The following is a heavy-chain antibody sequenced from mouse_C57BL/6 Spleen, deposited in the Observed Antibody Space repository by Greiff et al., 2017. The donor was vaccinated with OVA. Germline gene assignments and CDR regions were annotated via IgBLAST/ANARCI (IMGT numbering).Heavy chain of an antibody. J-gene: IGHJ2*01. D-gene: IGHD2-4*01. V-gene: IGHV1-54*01. CDR2: INPGSGGT. Sequence: VKLMESGAELVRPGTSVKVSCKASGYAFTNYLIEWVKQRPGQGLEWIGVINPGSGGTNYNEKFKGKATLTADKSSSTAYMQLSSLTSEDSAVYFCARRGNNDYDEELENYFDYWGQGTTLTVSS. CDR3: ARRGNNDYDEELENYFDY. CDR1: GYAFTNYL.